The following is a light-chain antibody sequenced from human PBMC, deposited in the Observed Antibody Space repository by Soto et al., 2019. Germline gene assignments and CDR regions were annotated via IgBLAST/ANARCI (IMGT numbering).Light chain of an antibody. CDR3: SSYTSSTNVV. V-gene: IGLV2-14*03. CDR2: DVT. CDR1: SSDVGGYNS. Sequence: QSVLTQPASVSGSPGQSITISCTGTSSDVGGYNSVSWYQQHPGKAPKLMVYDVTNRPSGVSNRFSGSKSGNTASLTISGLQAEDEADYYCSSYTSSTNVVFGGGTKLTVL. J-gene: IGLJ2*01.